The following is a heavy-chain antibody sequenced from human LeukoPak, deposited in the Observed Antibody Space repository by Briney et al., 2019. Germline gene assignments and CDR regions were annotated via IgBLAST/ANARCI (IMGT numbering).Heavy chain of an antibody. V-gene: IGHV1-8*01. J-gene: IGHJ4*02. CDR3: ARVWGAIDY. D-gene: IGHD1-26*01. CDR2: MNPKSGNT. CDR1: GYTFINYD. Sequence: ASVKVSCKTSGYTFINYDINWVRQATGQGLEWMGWMNPKSGNTGSAQWFQGRVTMTRDTSISTAYMELSSLASEDTAVYYCARVWGAIDYWGQGTLVTVSS.